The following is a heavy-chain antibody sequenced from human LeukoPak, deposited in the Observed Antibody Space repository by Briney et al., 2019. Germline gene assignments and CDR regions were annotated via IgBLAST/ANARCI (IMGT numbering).Heavy chain of an antibody. CDR2: FFSSGNT. V-gene: IGHV4-4*07. Sequence: PSETLSLTCTVSGGSFTSFYWSWIRQPAGKGLEWIGRFFSSGNTNYNPSFKSRASISVDKSKNQFSLKLSSVTAADTALYYCVRHEEDSSGWYGLGYWGQGTLVTVSS. CDR1: GGSFTSFY. D-gene: IGHD6-13*01. J-gene: IGHJ4*02. CDR3: VRHEEDSSGWYGLGY.